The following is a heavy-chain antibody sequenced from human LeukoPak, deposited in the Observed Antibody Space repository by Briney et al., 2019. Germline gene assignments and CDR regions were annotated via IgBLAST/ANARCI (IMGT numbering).Heavy chain of an antibody. J-gene: IGHJ4*02. V-gene: IGHV1-2*06. D-gene: IGHD4-17*01. CDR2: INPNSGGT. Sequence: GASVKVSCKASGYTFTGYYMHWVRQAPGQGLEWMGRINPNSGGTNYAQKFQGRVTMTRDTSISTAYIELSRLRSDDTAVYYCARFPYGDYVDDYFDYWGQETLVTVSS. CDR1: GYTFTGYY. CDR3: ARFPYGDYVDDYFDY.